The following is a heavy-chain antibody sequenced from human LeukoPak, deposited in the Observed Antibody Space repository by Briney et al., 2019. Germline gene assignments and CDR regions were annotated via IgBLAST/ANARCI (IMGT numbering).Heavy chain of an antibody. CDR3: ARLTGYSSSYYFDY. CDR1: GGSISSYY. D-gene: IGHD6-6*01. J-gene: IGHJ4*02. V-gene: IGHV4-4*09. CDR2: IYTSGST. Sequence: SETLSLTCTVSGGSISSYYWSWIRQPPGKGLEWIGYIYTSGSTNYNPSLKRRVTISVDTSKNQFSLKLSSVTAADTAVYYCARLTGYSSSYYFDYWGQGTLVTVSS.